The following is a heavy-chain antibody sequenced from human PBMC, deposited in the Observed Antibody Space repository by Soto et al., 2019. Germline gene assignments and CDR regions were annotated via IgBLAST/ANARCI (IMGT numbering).Heavy chain of an antibody. CDR1: GGTFSSYA. Sequence: SVKVSCKASGGTFSSYAISWVRQAPGQGLEWMGGIIPIFGTANYAQKFQGRVTITADESTSTAYMELSSLRSEDTAVYYCARVVVLYYGMDVWGQGTTVTVSS. CDR3: ARVVVLYYGMDV. CDR2: IIPIFGTA. D-gene: IGHD2-15*01. J-gene: IGHJ6*02. V-gene: IGHV1-69*13.